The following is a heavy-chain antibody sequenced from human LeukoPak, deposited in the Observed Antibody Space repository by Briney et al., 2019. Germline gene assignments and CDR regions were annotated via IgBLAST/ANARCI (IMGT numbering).Heavy chain of an antibody. CDR2: VSNSGTT. J-gene: IGHJ4*02. V-gene: IGHV4-4*07. CDR3: ARGRYYFED. CDR1: GGSISSYY. Sequence: SETLSLTCTVSGGSISSYYWSWIRQAAGKGLEWIGRVSNSGTTNYNPSLKTRVSMAVDTSNNQLSMTLSSVTAADTALYSSARGRYYFEDWGQGTLVTVSS.